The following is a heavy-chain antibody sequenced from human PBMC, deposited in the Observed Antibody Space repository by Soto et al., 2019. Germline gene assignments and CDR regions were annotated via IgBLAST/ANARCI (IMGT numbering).Heavy chain of an antibody. CDR2: AYHRGST. D-gene: IGHD6-19*01. J-gene: IGHJ5*02. CDR3: ARVAGSGWYDA. CDR1: GGDILSAGYS. Sequence: SGTLSLTCAVSGGDILSAGYSWSWIRQPPGKGLEWIGPAYHRGSTYYDPSLRSRVTMSLDRSKNQFSLNLNSVTAADTAVYYCARVAGSGWYDAWGQGTLVTVSS. V-gene: IGHV4-30-2*01.